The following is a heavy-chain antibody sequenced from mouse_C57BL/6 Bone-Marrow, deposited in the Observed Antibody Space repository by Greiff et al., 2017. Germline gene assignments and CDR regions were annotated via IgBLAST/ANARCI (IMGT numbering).Heavy chain of an antibody. V-gene: IGHV1-15*01. Sequence: QVQLKESGAELVRPGASVTLSCKASGYTFTDYEMHWVKQTPVHGLEWIGAIEPETGGTAYNQKFKGKAILTADKSSSTAYMELRSLTSEDSAVYYCTRGGLDYWGQGTTLTVSS. CDR1: GYTFTDYE. J-gene: IGHJ2*01. CDR2: IEPETGGT. CDR3: TRGGLDY.